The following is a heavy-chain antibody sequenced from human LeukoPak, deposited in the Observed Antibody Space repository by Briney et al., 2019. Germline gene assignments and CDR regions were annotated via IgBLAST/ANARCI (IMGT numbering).Heavy chain of an antibody. J-gene: IGHJ3*02. CDR2: INHSGSA. CDR1: GGSINSGSYY. Sequence: TLSLTCTVSGGSINSGSYYWSWIRQPPGKGLEWIGEINHSGSANYNPSLKSRVTISVDTSKNQFSLKLSSVTAADTAVYYCASGSGSYYPDAFDIWGQGTMVTVSS. V-gene: IGHV4-39*07. CDR3: ASGSGSYYPDAFDI. D-gene: IGHD3-10*01.